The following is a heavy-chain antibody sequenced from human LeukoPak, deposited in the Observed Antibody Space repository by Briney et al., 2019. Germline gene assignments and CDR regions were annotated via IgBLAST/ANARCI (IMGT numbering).Heavy chain of an antibody. CDR1: GGSISSYY. J-gene: IGHJ4*02. CDR3: ARDSGISSGYYSDFDY. CDR2: IYYSGST. Sequence: SETLSLTCTVSGGSISSYYWSWIRQPPGNGLEWIGYIYYSGSTNYNPSLKSRVTISVDTSKNQFSLKLSSVTAADTAVYYCARDSGISSGYYSDFDYWGQGTLVTVSS. D-gene: IGHD3-22*01. V-gene: IGHV4-59*01.